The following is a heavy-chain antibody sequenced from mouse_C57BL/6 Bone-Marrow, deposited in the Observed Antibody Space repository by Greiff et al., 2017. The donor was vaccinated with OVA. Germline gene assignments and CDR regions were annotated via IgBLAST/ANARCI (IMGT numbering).Heavy chain of an antibody. D-gene: IGHD2-5*01. J-gene: IGHJ1*03. CDR3: ARGGYSNYVHWYFDV. V-gene: IGHV1-54*01. Sequence: QVQLKESGAELVRPGTSVKVSCKASGYAFTNYLIEWVKQRPGQGLEWIGVINPGSGGTNYNEKFKGKATLTADKSSSTAYMQLSSLTSEDSAVYFCARGGYSNYVHWYFDVWGTGTTVTVSS. CDR2: INPGSGGT. CDR1: GYAFTNYL.